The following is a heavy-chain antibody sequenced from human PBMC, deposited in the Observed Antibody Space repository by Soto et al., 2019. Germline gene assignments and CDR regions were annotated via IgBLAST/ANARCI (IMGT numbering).Heavy chain of an antibody. Sequence: PGGSLRLSCAASGFTFSSYGMHWVRQAPGKGLEWVAVISYDGSNKYYADSVKGRFTISRDNSKNTLYLQMNSLRAEDTDVYYCAKGADSSGYYNFDYWGQGTLVTVSS. V-gene: IGHV3-30*18. CDR3: AKGADSSGYYNFDY. J-gene: IGHJ4*02. D-gene: IGHD3-22*01. CDR1: GFTFSSYG. CDR2: ISYDGSNK.